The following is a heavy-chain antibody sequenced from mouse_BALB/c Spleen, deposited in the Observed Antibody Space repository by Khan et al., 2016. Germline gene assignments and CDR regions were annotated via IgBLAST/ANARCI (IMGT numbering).Heavy chain of an antibody. D-gene: IGHD2-4*01. J-gene: IGHJ4*01. Sequence: QVQLQQSGAELVRPGTSVKVSCKASGYAFTNYLIEWVKQRPGQGLEWIGVINPGSGGTNYNEKFKGKATLTADKSSSTAYMQLSSLTSDDSAVYFCARRDYDDARDYWGQGNSVTVSS. V-gene: IGHV1-54*01. CDR3: ARRDYDDARDY. CDR2: INPGSGGT. CDR1: GYAFTNYL.